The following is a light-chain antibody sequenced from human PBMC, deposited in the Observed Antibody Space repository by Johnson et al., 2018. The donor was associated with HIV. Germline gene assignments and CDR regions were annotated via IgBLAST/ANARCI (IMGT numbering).Light chain of an antibody. V-gene: IGLV1-51*01. CDR3: GTWDSSLSAYV. Sequence: SVLTQPPSVSAAPGQKVTISCSGSNSNIGNNYVSWYQQLPGTAPKLLIYDNDKRPSGIPDRFSGSKFCTSAILVLTGLQSGDEADYYCGTWDSSLSAYVVGTGTKVTVL. CDR1: NSNIGNNY. CDR2: DND. J-gene: IGLJ1*01.